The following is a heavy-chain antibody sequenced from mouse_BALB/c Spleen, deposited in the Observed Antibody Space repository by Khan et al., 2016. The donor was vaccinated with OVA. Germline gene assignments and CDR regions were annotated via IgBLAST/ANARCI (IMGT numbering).Heavy chain of an antibody. V-gene: IGHV9-3-1*01. CDR2: INTYTGES. CDR3: ARPPYFFYVLDY. D-gene: IGHD2-10*01. Sequence: QIQLVQSGPELKKPGETVKISCKASGFTFTNCGINWVQQAPGKGLRWMGWINTYTGESTYADDFKGRFAFSLETSASTAYLQINNLKNEDTATYFCARPPYFFYVLDYWGQGTSVTVSS. CDR1: GFTFTNCG. J-gene: IGHJ4*01.